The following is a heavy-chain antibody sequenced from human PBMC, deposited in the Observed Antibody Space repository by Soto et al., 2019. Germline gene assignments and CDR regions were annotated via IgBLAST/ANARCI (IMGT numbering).Heavy chain of an antibody. V-gene: IGHV3-48*02. CDR1: GFTFSTYN. J-gene: IGHJ4*02. CDR3: ARSNCGGDCYSPDY. D-gene: IGHD2-21*02. CDR2: NSSSGKTT. Sequence: EVQLVESGGGLVQPGGSLRLSCAASGFTFSTYNMNWVRQAPGEGLEWVSYNSSSGKTTYYADSGKGRLTISRDNAKNARDLQTNRLRDEDTAEYYCARSNCGGDCYSPDYWGQGTLVTVSS.